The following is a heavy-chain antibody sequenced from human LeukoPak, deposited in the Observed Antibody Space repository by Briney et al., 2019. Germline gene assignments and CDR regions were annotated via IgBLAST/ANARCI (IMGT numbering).Heavy chain of an antibody. D-gene: IGHD3-22*01. V-gene: IGHV1-2*02. J-gene: IGHJ4*02. CDR2: IDPDTGDT. Sequence: GASVKVSCKPSGYTFTDHYLHWVRQAPGQGLESLGWIDPDTGDTNYPQKFQGRVTMSRDTSSSTAYMELNRLRPDDTAVYYCARAGHNSNSGGYDFWGLGTLVTVSS. CDR3: ARAGHNSNSGGYDF. CDR1: GYTFTDHY.